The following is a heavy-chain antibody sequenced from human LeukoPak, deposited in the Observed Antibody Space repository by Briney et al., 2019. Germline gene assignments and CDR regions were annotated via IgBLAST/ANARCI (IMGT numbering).Heavy chain of an antibody. Sequence: PGRSLRLSCAASGFTLSSYAMHWVRQAPGKGLEWVAVISYDGSNKYYADSVKGRFTISRDNSKNTLYLQMNSLRAEDTAVYYCARGDLPQYYFDYWGQGTLVTVSS. CDR1: GFTLSSYA. CDR3: ARGDLPQYYFDY. V-gene: IGHV3-30-3*01. J-gene: IGHJ4*02. D-gene: IGHD5-24*01. CDR2: ISYDGSNK.